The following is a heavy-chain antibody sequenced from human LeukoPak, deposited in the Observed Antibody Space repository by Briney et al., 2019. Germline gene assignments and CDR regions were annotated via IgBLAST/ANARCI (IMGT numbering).Heavy chain of an antibody. V-gene: IGHV1-24*01. J-gene: IGHJ4*02. CDR1: GYTLTELS. Sequence: ASVKVSCKVSGYTLTELSMHWVRQAPGKGLEWMGGFDPEDGETIYAQKFQGRVTMTEDTSTDTAYMELSSLRSEDTPVYYCATDLFYGGKRVDYWGQGTLVTVSS. CDR2: FDPEDGET. CDR3: ATDLFYGGKRVDY. D-gene: IGHD4-23*01.